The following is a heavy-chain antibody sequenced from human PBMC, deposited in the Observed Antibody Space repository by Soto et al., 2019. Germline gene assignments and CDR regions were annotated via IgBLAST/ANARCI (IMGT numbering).Heavy chain of an antibody. CDR2: FDPEDGET. V-gene: IGHV1-24*01. Sequence: ASVKVSCTVSGYTLTELSMHWVRQAPGKGLEWMGGFDPEDGETIYAQKFQGRVTMTEDTSTDTAYMELSSLRSEDTAVYYCATIHYYDSSGYYYAYWGQGTLVTSPQ. J-gene: IGHJ4*02. CDR1: GYTLTELS. D-gene: IGHD3-22*01. CDR3: ATIHYYDSSGYYYAY.